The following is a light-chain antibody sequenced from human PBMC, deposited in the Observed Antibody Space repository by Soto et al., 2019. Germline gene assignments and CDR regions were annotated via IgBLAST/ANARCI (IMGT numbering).Light chain of an antibody. CDR2: GAS. V-gene: IGKV3-20*01. Sequence: EIVLTQSPGTLSLSPGERATLSCRASQSVSSSYLAWYQQKPGQAPRPLIYGASSRAIGIPDRFSGSGSGTDFTITISRLEPEDFAVYYCQQYGSSPCTFGQGTKVEIK. CDR3: QQYGSSPCT. J-gene: IGKJ1*01. CDR1: QSVSSSY.